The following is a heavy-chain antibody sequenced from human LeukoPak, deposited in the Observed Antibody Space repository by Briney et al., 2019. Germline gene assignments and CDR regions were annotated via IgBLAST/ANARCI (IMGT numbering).Heavy chain of an antibody. CDR2: ISSSSSYI. CDR3: ARDLSDDYGDSIDAFDI. V-gene: IGHV3-21*01. Sequence: GGSLRLSCAASGFTFSSYSMNWVRQAPGKGVEWVSSISSSSSYIYYADSVKGRFTISRDNAKNSLYLQMNSLRAEDTAVYYCARDLSDDYGDSIDAFDIWGQGTMVTVSS. D-gene: IGHD4-17*01. J-gene: IGHJ3*02. CDR1: GFTFSSYS.